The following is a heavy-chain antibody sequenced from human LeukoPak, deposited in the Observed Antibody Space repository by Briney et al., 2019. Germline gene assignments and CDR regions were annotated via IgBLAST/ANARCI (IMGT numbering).Heavy chain of an antibody. CDR1: GGSISSGDYY. V-gene: IGHV4-31*03. D-gene: IGHD3-22*01. J-gene: IGHJ4*02. Sequence: SETLSLTCTVAGGSISSGDYYWSWIRQHPGKGLEWIGYIYYSGSTYYNPSLKSRVTISVDTSKNQFSLKLSSVTAADTAVYYCARTHGSSGFDYWGQGTLVTVSS. CDR3: ARTHGSSGFDY. CDR2: IYYSGST.